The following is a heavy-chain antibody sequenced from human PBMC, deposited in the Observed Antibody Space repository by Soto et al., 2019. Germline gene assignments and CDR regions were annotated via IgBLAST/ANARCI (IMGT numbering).Heavy chain of an antibody. V-gene: IGHV4-61*08. CDR3: ARAQVATITGIDY. D-gene: IGHD5-12*01. Sequence: PSETLSLTCTVSGGSISSGGFYWNWIRQHPGKGLEWIGEINHSGSTNYNPSLKSRVTISVDTSKNQFSLKLSSVTAADTAVYYCARAQVATITGIDYWGQGTLVTVSS. J-gene: IGHJ4*02. CDR2: INHSGST. CDR1: GGSISSGGFY.